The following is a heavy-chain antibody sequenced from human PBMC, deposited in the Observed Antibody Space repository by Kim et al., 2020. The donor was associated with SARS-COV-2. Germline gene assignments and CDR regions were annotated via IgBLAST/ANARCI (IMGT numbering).Heavy chain of an antibody. CDR3: ARHGYYDSSGYYPGFDY. V-gene: IGHV5-51*01. D-gene: IGHD3-22*01. Sequence: FQGQVTISADKSISTAYLQWSSLKASDTAMYYCARHGYYDSSGYYPGFDYWGQGTLVTVSS. J-gene: IGHJ4*02.